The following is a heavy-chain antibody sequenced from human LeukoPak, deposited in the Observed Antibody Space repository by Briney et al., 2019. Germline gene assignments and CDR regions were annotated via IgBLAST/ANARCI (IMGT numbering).Heavy chain of an antibody. CDR3: AREGKQYRFDY. J-gene: IGHJ4*02. V-gene: IGHV4-38-2*02. Sequence: PSETLSLTCTVSGYSISSGYYWGWIRQPPGKGLEWIGSIYHSGGTYYNPSLKSRVTISVDTSKNQFSLKLSSVTAADTAVYYCAREGKQYRFDYWGQGTLVTVSS. D-gene: IGHD2-2*01. CDR1: GYSISSGYY. CDR2: IYHSGGT.